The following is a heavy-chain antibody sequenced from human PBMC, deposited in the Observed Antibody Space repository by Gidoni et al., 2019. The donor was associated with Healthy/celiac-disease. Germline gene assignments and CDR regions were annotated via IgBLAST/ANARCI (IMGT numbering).Heavy chain of an antibody. Sequence: QLQLQESCPGLVKPSETLSLTCTVSGGSISSSSYSWGWIRQPPGKGLELIGSIYYSGSTYYNPSLKSRVTISVDTSKNQFSLKLSSVTAADTAVYYCARLGFLEWFRFDYWGQGTLVTVSS. CDR3: ARLGFLEWFRFDY. J-gene: IGHJ4*02. CDR2: IYYSGST. D-gene: IGHD3-3*01. CDR1: GGSISSSSYS. V-gene: IGHV4-39*01.